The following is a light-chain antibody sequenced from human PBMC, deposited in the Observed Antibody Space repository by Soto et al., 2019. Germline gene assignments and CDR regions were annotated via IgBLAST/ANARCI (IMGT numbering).Light chain of an antibody. CDR1: SSDVGGYNY. Sequence: QSVLTQPASVSGSPGQSITISCTGTSSDVGGYNYVSWYQQHPGKAPKLMIYEVSNRPSGVSNRFSGSKSGNTASLTISGLQAEYEADYYCRSYTSSNTLIFGGGTKLTVL. CDR2: EVS. CDR3: RSYTSSNTLI. J-gene: IGLJ2*01. V-gene: IGLV2-14*01.